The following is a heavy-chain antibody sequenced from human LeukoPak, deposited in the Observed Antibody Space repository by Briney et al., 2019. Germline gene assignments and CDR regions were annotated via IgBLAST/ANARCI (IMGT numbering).Heavy chain of an antibody. D-gene: IGHD5-18*01. V-gene: IGHV1-46*01. Sequence: GASVKVSCKASGYTFTSYYMHWVRQAPGQGLEWMGIINPSGGSTSYAQKFQGRVTITADESTSTAYMELSSLRSEDTAVYYCARDGRGYSYGGPYDAFDIWGQGTMVTVSS. J-gene: IGHJ3*02. CDR3: ARDGRGYSYGGPYDAFDI. CDR1: GYTFTSYY. CDR2: INPSGGST.